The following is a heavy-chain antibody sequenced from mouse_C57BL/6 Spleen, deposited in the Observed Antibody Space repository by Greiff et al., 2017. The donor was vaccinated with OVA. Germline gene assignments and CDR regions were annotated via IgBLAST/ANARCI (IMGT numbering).Heavy chain of an antibody. CDR1: GSTFPSYW. V-gene: IGHV1-69*01. Sequence: QVQLQQPGAELVMPGASVKLSCKASGSTFPSYWMHWVKQRPGQGLEWMGEIDPSDSYTNYKQKCKGKSTLTVDKSSSTAYMQLSSLTSEDSAVYYCARNYDGYADGDFDVWGTGTSVTVSS. CDR3: ARNYDGYADGDFDV. CDR2: IDPSDSYT. J-gene: IGHJ1*03. D-gene: IGHD2-3*01.